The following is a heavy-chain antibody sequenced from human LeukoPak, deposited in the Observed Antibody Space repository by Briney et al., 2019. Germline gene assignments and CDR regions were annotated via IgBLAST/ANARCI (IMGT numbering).Heavy chain of an antibody. CDR3: ARPRPGYYMDV. CDR2: ISTSSSTI. D-gene: IGHD2-8*02. V-gene: IGHV3-48*04. Sequence: GSLRLSCAASRFTFSSYSMSWVRQAPGKGPEWVSYISTSSSTIYYADSVKGRFTISRDNAKNSLYLQMNSLRAEDTAVYYCARPRPGYYMDVWGKGTTVTVSS. J-gene: IGHJ6*03. CDR1: RFTFSSYS.